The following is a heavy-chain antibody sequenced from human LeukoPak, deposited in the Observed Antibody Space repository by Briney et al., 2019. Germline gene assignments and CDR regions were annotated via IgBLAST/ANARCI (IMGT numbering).Heavy chain of an antibody. CDR2: SNLNSGGT. J-gene: IGHJ6*03. V-gene: IGHV1-2*02. CDR1: GSAFTGYY. CDR3: ERSGRYRGKDYYMDV. D-gene: IGHD1-26*01. Sequence: GASVKVSCKASGSAFTGYYMHWGRQAPGHGLELMGCSNLNSGGTNYAQKFQGRVTMTRDTSISTAYMELSRLRSDDTAVYYCERSGRYRGKDYYMDVWGKGTKVTVSS.